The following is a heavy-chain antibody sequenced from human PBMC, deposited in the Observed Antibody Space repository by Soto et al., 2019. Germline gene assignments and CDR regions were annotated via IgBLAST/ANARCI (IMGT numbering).Heavy chain of an antibody. Sequence: ASVKVSCKASGYTFTGYYMHWVRQAPGQGLEWMGWINPNSGGTNYAQKFQGWVTMTRDTSTSTAYMELSRLRSDDTAVYYCARVIDYYDRSGYYVWYFDLWGRGTLVTVSS. CDR2: INPNSGGT. V-gene: IGHV1-2*04. CDR1: GYTFTGYY. CDR3: ARVIDYYDRSGYYVWYFDL. D-gene: IGHD3-22*01. J-gene: IGHJ2*01.